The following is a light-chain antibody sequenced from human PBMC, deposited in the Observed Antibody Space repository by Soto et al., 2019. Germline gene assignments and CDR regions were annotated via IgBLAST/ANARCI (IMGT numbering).Light chain of an antibody. Sequence: EIVLTQSPGTLSLSPGERATLSCRASQSVSSSYLAWYQQKPGQAPRLLIYGASSRATGIPDRFSGSGSGTDFTLTISRLEPEDFAAYYCQQHGSSPYWTFRQGTKVEIK. V-gene: IGKV3-20*01. CDR2: GAS. CDR3: QQHGSSPYWT. CDR1: QSVSSSY. J-gene: IGKJ1*01.